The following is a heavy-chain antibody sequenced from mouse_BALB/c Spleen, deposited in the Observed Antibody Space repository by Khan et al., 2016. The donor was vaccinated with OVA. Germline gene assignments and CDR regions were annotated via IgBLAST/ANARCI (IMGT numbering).Heavy chain of an antibody. Sequence: VKLQESGAELVKPGASVKLSCTASGFNIKDTYMHWVKQRPEQGLEWIGRIDPANGNTKYAPKFKGKATITEDTSSNTVYLQMNNLRDEDTGIYYCWILLWGQGTTLTVSS. J-gene: IGHJ2*01. CDR3: WILL. V-gene: IGHV14-3*02. CDR2: IDPANGNT. CDR1: GFNIKDTY.